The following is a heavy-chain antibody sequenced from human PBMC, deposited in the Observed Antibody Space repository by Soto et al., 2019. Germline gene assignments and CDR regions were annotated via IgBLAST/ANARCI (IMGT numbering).Heavy chain of an antibody. D-gene: IGHD3-22*01. Sequence: QVQLVQSGAEVKKPGSSVKVSCKAPGGTFSSYAINWVRQAPGQGLEWMGGIIPIFGAANYAQKFQGRVTITADESTTTANMELSSMRSEDTDVYYCARGAGYYDSSGYYYRAFDIWGQGTMVTVCS. J-gene: IGHJ3*02. CDR3: ARGAGYYDSSGYYYRAFDI. V-gene: IGHV1-69*01. CDR1: GGTFSSYA. CDR2: IIPIFGAA.